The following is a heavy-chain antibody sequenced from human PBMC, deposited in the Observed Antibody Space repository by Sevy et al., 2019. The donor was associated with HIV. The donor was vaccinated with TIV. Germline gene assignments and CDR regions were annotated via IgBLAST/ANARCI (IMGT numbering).Heavy chain of an antibody. J-gene: IGHJ6*02. D-gene: IGHD2-8*02. V-gene: IGHV3-15*05. Sequence: GGSLRLSCAASGFTFTYAWMSWVRQAPGKGLEWVGRIKSKADGGTTDYAAPVKGRFTMSRNDSKTTLDLQMNSLKTVETAVYYCATDRIMVLLVTDGMDVWGQGTSVTVSS. CDR3: ATDRIMVLLVTDGMDV. CDR2: IKSKADGGTT. CDR1: GFTFTYAW.